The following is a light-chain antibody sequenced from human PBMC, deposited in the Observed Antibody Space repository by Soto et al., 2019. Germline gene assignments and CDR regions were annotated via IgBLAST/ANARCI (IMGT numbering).Light chain of an antibody. V-gene: IGKV1-5*01. CDR1: QSISSW. CDR3: QQYNSIMYT. J-gene: IGKJ2*01. CDR2: DAS. Sequence: DIQMTQSPSTLSASVGDRVTITCRASQSISSWLAWYQQKPGKAPKLLIYDASSLESGVPSRFSGSGSGTEFTLTISSLQADDFATYCCQQYNSIMYTFGQGTKLEIK.